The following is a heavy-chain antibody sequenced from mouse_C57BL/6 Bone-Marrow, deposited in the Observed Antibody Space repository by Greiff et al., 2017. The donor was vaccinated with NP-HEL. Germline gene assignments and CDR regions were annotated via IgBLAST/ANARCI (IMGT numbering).Heavy chain of an antibody. J-gene: IGHJ1*03. V-gene: IGHV1-52*01. CDR2: IDPSDSET. D-gene: IGHD1-1*01. Sequence: VQLQQSGAELVRPGSSVKLSCKASGYTFTSYWMHWVKQRPIQGLEWIGNIDPSDSETHYNQKFKDKATLTVDKSSSTAYMQLSSLTSEDSAVYYCARPFYYGSSDWYFDVWGTGTTVTVSS. CDR3: ARPFYYGSSDWYFDV. CDR1: GYTFTSYW.